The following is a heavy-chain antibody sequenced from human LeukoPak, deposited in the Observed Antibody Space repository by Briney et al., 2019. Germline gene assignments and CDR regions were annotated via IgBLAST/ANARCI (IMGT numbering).Heavy chain of an antibody. Sequence: SETLSLTCTVSGGSISSYYWSWIRQPAGKGLEWIGRIYSTGSTNYNPSLKSRVTMSVDTSKNQFSLRLRSVTAADTAVYYCARQIASAGAAGFDFWGQGALVTVSS. D-gene: IGHD6-13*01. J-gene: IGHJ4*02. CDR3: ARQIASAGAAGFDF. V-gene: IGHV4-4*07. CDR2: IYSTGST. CDR1: GGSISSYY.